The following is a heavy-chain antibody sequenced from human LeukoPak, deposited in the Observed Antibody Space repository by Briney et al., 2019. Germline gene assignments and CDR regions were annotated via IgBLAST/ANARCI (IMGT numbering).Heavy chain of an antibody. D-gene: IGHD3-3*01. CDR1: GFTFSNAW. V-gene: IGHV3-7*01. Sequence: GGSLRLSCAASGFTFSNAWMSWVRQAPGKGLEWVANIKQDGSEKYYVDSVKGRFTISRDNAKNSLYLQMNSLRAEDTAVYYCARDPPNFWSGYYYYYMDVWGKGTTVTVSS. J-gene: IGHJ6*03. CDR2: IKQDGSEK. CDR3: ARDPPNFWSGYYYYYMDV.